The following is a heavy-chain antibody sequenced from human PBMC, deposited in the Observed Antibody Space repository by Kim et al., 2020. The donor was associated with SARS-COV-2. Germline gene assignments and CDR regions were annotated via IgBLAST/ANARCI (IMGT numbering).Heavy chain of an antibody. CDR2: IKSKTDGGTT. D-gene: IGHD2-2*01. Sequence: GGSLRLSCAASGFTFSNAWMSWVRQAPGKGLEWVGRIKSKTDGGTTDYAAPVKGRFTISRDDSKNTLYLHMNSLKTEDTAVYYCTTPLGYCSSSSCEPGDYWGQGTLVTVSS. CDR1: GFTFSNAW. V-gene: IGHV3-15*01. CDR3: TTPLGYCSSSSCEPGDY. J-gene: IGHJ4*02.